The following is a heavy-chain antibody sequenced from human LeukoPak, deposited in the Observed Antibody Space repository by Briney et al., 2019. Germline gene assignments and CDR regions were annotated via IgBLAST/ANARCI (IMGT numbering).Heavy chain of an antibody. Sequence: SETLSLTCTVSGYSISSGYYWGWIRQPPGKGLEWIGSIYHSGSTYYNPSLKSRVTISVDTSKNQFSLQLSSVTAADTAVYYCAGGSLGSGTSSDCCPLDYWGQGTLVTVSS. CDR3: AGGSLGSGTSSDCCPLDY. CDR1: GYSISSGYY. D-gene: IGHD2-15*01. CDR2: IYHSGST. J-gene: IGHJ4*02. V-gene: IGHV4-38-2*02.